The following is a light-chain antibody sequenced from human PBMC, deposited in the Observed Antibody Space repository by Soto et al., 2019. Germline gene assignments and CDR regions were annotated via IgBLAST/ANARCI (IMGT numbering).Light chain of an antibody. CDR2: VGTGGIVG. CDR3: GADHGSGSNFVV. Sequence: QSVLTQPPSASASLGAPVTLTCTLSSGYSNYKVDWYQQRPGKGPRFVMRVGTGGIVGSKGDGIPDRFSVLGSGLNRYLTIKNIQEEDESDYHCGADHGSGSNFVVFGGGTKVTVL. CDR1: SGYSNYK. J-gene: IGLJ2*01. V-gene: IGLV9-49*01.